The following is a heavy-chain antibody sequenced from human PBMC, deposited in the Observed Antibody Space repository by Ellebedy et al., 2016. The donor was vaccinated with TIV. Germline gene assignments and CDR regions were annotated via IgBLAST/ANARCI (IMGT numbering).Heavy chain of an antibody. CDR2: ISYAGST. V-gene: IGHV4-61*08. D-gene: IGHD5-18*01. CDR1: GGSVSSIGYF. CDR3: ARGEYSFGSWRPLDP. J-gene: IGHJ5*02. Sequence: MPGGSLRLSCTVSGGSVSSIGYFWTWTRQPPGKGLEWIGYISYAGSTNYNPSLNSRVDISIDTSENQFSLRVSSVTAADTAVYFCARGEYSFGSWRPLDPWGQGSLVTVSS.